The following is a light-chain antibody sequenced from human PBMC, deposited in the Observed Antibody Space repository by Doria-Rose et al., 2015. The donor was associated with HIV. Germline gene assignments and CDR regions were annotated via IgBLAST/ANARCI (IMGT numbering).Light chain of an antibody. CDR1: QSISTW. Sequence: TQFPSTLSASVGDRVTITCRASQSISTWLAWYQQKPGKAPKLLIYKASSLESGVPSRFSGSGSGTEFTLTISSLQPDDFASYYCQHYQSYPYTFGQGTKLEIK. J-gene: IGKJ2*01. CDR3: QHYQSYPYT. V-gene: IGKV1-5*03. CDR2: KAS.